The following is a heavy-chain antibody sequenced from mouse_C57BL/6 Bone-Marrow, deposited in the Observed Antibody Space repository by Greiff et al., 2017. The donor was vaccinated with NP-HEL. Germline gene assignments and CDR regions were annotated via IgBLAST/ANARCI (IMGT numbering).Heavy chain of an antibody. CDR2: INPSNGGT. CDR1: GYTFTSYW. V-gene: IGHV1-53*01. J-gene: IGHJ2*01. D-gene: IGHD1-1*01. CDR3: ARKRRTVVFDY. Sequence: QVQLQQPGAELVKPGASVKVSCKASGYTFTSYWMHWVKQRPGQGLEWIGNINPSNGGTNYNEKFKSKATLTVDKSSSTAYMQLSSLTTEDSAVYYCARKRRTVVFDYWGQGTTLTVSS.